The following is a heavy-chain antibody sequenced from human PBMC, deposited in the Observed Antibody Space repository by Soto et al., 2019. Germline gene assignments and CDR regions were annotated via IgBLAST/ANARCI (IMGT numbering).Heavy chain of an antibody. CDR2: ISYDGSNK. V-gene: IGHV3-30-3*01. Sequence: QVQLVESGGGVVQPGRSLRLSRAASGFTFSSYAMHWVRQAPGKGLEWVAVISYDGSNKYYADSVKGRFTISRDNSKNTLYLQMNSLRAEDTAVYYCARDYEAYCGGDCAFDYWGQGTLVTVSS. D-gene: IGHD2-21*02. CDR3: ARDYEAYCGGDCAFDY. J-gene: IGHJ4*02. CDR1: GFTFSSYA.